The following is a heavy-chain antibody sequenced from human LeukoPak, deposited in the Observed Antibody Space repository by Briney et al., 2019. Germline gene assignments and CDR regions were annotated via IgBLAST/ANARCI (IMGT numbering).Heavy chain of an antibody. Sequence: GASVKVSCKASGYTFTGYYMHWVRQAPGQGLEWMGWINPNSGGTNYAQKFQGRVTMTRDTSISTAYMELSRLRSDDTAVYYCARDGGLQLWSVSYYFDYWGQGTLVTVSS. CDR1: GYTFTGYY. CDR3: ARDGGLQLWSVSYYFDY. D-gene: IGHD5-18*01. J-gene: IGHJ4*02. CDR2: INPNSGGT. V-gene: IGHV1-2*02.